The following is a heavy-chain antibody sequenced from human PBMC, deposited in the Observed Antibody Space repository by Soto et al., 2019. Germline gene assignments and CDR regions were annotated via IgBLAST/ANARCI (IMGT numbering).Heavy chain of an antibody. J-gene: IGHJ3*02. D-gene: IGHD6-19*01. CDR3: AXTANGWFSAFDI. CDR1: GFTFSSYA. Sequence: EVQLLESGGGLVQPGGSLRLSCAASGFTFSSYAMSWVRQAPGKGLEWVSAISGSGGTTYYADSVKGRFTFSRDNSKNTLYLQMNSLRAEDTAXXXCAXTANGWFSAFDIWGQGTMVTVSS. CDR2: ISGSGGTT. V-gene: IGHV3-23*01.